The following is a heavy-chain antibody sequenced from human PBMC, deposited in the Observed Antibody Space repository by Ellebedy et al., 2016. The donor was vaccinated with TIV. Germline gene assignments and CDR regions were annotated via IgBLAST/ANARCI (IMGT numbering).Heavy chain of an antibody. D-gene: IGHD3-10*01. Sequence: ASVKVSXKASGYTFTSHTIDWVRQAPGQRLEWLGWINAGNGNTKYSQKFQGRVTITRDTSASTVYMEMSSLRSEDTAVFYCARDPEGAYYYGLGKFDYWGQGTLVTVSS. V-gene: IGHV1-3*01. J-gene: IGHJ4*02. CDR3: ARDPEGAYYYGLGKFDY. CDR1: GYTFTSHT. CDR2: INAGNGNT.